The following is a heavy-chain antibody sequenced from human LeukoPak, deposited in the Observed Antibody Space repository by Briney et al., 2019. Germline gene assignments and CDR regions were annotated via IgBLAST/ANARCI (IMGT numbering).Heavy chain of an antibody. CDR2: IYYSGST. CDR1: GGSISSSSYY. V-gene: IGHV4-39*02. Sequence: KASETLSLTCSVSGGSISSSSYYWGWIRQPPGKGLEWIGSIYYSGSTYYNPSLKSRVTISVDTSKNQFSLKMTSVTAADTAVYYCARDQAYSFDYWGQGTLVTVSS. CDR3: ARDQAYSFDY. D-gene: IGHD4-11*01. J-gene: IGHJ4*02.